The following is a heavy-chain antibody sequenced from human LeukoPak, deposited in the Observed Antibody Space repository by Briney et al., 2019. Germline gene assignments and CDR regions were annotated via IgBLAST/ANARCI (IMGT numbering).Heavy chain of an antibody. CDR2: IYYSGST. D-gene: IGHD6-19*01. V-gene: IGHV4-59*08. Sequence: KPSETLSLTCTVSGGSMSPYHWGWIRQPPGKGLEWTGYIYYSGSTNYNPSLKSRVTISVDTSKNQFSLKLSSVTAADRAIYYCARAVSGRFDYWGQGTLVTVSS. CDR1: GGSMSPYH. CDR3: ARAVSGRFDY. J-gene: IGHJ4*02.